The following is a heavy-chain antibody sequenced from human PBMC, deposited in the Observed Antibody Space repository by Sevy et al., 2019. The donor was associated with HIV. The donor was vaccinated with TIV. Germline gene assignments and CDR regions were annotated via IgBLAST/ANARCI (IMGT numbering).Heavy chain of an antibody. D-gene: IGHD3-3*01. CDR3: AKGDYDFWSGYFYFDY. J-gene: IGHJ4*02. CDR1: GFTFSSYA. Sequence: GGSLRLSCAASGFTFSSYAMSWVRQAPGKGLEWVSAISGSGGSTYYADSVKGRFTISRDNSKNTLYLQMNSLRAEDTAVYYCAKGDYDFWSGYFYFDYWGQGSLVTVSS. CDR2: ISGSGGST. V-gene: IGHV3-23*01.